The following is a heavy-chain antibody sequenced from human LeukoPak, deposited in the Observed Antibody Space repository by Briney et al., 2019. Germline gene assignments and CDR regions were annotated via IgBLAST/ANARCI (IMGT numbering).Heavy chain of an antibody. V-gene: IGHV3-9*01. Sequence: GGSLRLSCAASGFTFDDYAMHWVRQAPGKGLEWVSGISWNSGSIGYADSVKGRFTISRDNAKNSLYLQMNSLRAEDTAVYYCARATTVTPLDYWSQGTLVTVSS. J-gene: IGHJ4*02. CDR1: GFTFDDYA. D-gene: IGHD4-17*01. CDR3: ARATTVTPLDY. CDR2: ISWNSGSI.